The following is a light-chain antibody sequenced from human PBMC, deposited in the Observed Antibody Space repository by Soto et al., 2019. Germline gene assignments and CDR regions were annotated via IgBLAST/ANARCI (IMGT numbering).Light chain of an antibody. J-gene: IGLJ3*02. CDR3: QAWGTGIHV. CDR2: LNNDGSH. Sequence: QPVLTQSPSASASLGASVKLTCTLSSGHSSYAIAWHQQQPEKGPRYLMKLNNDGSHSKGDGIPDRFSGSSSGAERYLTISSLQSEDEADYYCQAWGTGIHVFGGGTKLTVL. CDR1: SGHSSYA. V-gene: IGLV4-69*01.